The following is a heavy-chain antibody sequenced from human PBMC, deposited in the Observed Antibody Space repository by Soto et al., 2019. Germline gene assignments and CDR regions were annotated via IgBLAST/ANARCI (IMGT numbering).Heavy chain of an antibody. D-gene: IGHD6-6*01. CDR1: GFSLSTSGMC. J-gene: IGHJ3*02. CDR2: IDWDDDK. CDR3: ARISGSSSPRGAFDI. V-gene: IGHV2-70*01. Sequence: SGPTRVNPPQTLTLTCTFSGFSLSTSGMCVSCIRQPPGKALEWLALIDWDDDKYYSTSLKTRLTISKDTSKNKVVLTMTNMDPVETATYYCARISGSSSPRGAFDIWGQGTMVTVSS.